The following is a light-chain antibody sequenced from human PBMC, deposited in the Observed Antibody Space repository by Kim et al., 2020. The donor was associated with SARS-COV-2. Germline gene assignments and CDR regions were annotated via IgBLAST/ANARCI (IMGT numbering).Light chain of an antibody. CDR1: QAVSSDY. Sequence: EIVLTQSPGTLSLSPGERATLSCRASQAVSSDYLGWYQQKPGQAPRLLVYAASRRATGIPDRFSGSGSGTDFTLTINRLEPEDFAVYYCQHYGTSLYTFGQGTKLEIK. J-gene: IGKJ2*01. CDR2: AAS. V-gene: IGKV3-20*01. CDR3: QHYGTSLYT.